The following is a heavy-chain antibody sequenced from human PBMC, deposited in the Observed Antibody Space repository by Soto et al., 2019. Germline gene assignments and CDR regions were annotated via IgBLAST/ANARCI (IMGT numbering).Heavy chain of an antibody. D-gene: IGHD3-9*01. Sequence: ASVKVSCKASGYTFTSYGISWVRQAPGQGLEWMGWISAYNGNTNYAQKLQGRVTMTTDTSTSTAYMELRSLRSDDTAVYYCARVLPDYDILTGYYTPSGYYYYMDVWGKGTTVTISS. CDR1: GYTFTSYG. V-gene: IGHV1-18*01. CDR3: ARVLPDYDILTGYYTPSGYYYYMDV. CDR2: ISAYNGNT. J-gene: IGHJ6*03.